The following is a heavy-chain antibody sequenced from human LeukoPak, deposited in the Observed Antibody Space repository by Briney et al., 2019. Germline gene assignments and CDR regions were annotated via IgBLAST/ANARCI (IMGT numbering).Heavy chain of an antibody. Sequence: GGSLRLSCAASGFTFSSYAMSWVRQAPGEGLEWVSAISGSGGSTYYADSVKGRFTISRDNSKNTLYLQMNSLRAEDTAVYYCAKDSPDPRSRLYYFDYWGQGTLVTVSS. V-gene: IGHV3-23*01. CDR2: ISGSGGST. CDR3: AKDSPDPRSRLYYFDY. D-gene: IGHD5-12*01. CDR1: GFTFSSYA. J-gene: IGHJ4*02.